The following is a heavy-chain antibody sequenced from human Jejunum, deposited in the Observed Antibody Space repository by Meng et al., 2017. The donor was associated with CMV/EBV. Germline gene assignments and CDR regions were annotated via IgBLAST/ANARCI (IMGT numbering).Heavy chain of an antibody. Sequence: QVHLIQSGSEVKSPGASVKVSCKAFGYTFTHYGVTWVRQAPGQGLEYMGWISPYDGDTNYAEKFKDRLTMTTETSTTTAYMELKSLRSDDTAVYYCTRDGLQYYDGIPYWGQGTLVTVSS. D-gene: IGHD3-16*01. CDR1: GYTFTHYG. V-gene: IGHV1-18*01. CDR2: ISPYDGDT. CDR3: TRDGLQYYDGIPY. J-gene: IGHJ4*02.